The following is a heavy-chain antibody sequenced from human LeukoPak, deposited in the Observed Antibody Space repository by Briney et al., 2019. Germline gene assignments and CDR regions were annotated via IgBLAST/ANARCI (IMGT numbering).Heavy chain of an antibody. CDR2: ISGYNGNT. CDR1: GYTFTNYG. Sequence: ASVKVSCKTSGYTFTNYGISWVRQAPGQGLEWMGWISGYNGNTNYAQKLQGRVTMTTDTSTSTAYMELRSLRSDDTAVYYCARAHHRGYSYGLLFDYWGQGTLVTVSS. V-gene: IGHV1-18*01. D-gene: IGHD5-18*01. CDR3: ARAHHRGYSYGLLFDY. J-gene: IGHJ4*02.